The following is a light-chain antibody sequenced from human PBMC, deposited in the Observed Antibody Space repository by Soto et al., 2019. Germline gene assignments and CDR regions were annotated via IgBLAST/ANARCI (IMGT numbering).Light chain of an antibody. CDR1: SGHSSYS. CDR2: LNSDGSH. V-gene: IGLV4-69*01. Sequence: QSVLTQSPSASASLGASVKLTCTLSSGHSSYSIAWHQQQPEKGPRYLMKLNSDGSHSKGDGIPDRFSGSSPGAERYLTISSLQSEDEAYYYCQTWGTGIQVFGGGTKLTVL. CDR3: QTWGTGIQV. J-gene: IGLJ3*02.